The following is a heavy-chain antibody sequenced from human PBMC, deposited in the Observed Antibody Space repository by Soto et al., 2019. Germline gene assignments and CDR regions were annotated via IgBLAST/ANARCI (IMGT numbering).Heavy chain of an antibody. CDR2: INHSGST. D-gene: IGHD3-10*01. CDR3: ARMIGIWGSGSPNWFDP. J-gene: IGHJ5*02. Sequence: SETLSLTXAVYGGAFSGYYWSWIRQPPGKGLEWIGEINHSGSTNYNPSLNSRVTISVDTSKNQFSLKLSSVTAADTAVYYCARMIGIWGSGSPNWFDPWGQGTLVTVSS. CDR1: GGAFSGYY. V-gene: IGHV4-34*01.